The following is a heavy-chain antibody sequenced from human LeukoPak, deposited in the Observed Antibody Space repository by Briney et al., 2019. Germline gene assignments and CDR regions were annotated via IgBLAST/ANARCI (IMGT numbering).Heavy chain of an antibody. V-gene: IGHV4-39*01. J-gene: IGHJ3*01. CDR2: IHYSGST. D-gene: IGHD2-8*01. CDR1: GGSISSNRYY. CDR3: VRPYCTNSVCHEESRNLGV. Sequence: SETLSLTCTVPGGSISSNRYYWGWIRQPPGKGLEWIGNIHYSGSTYYNPSLKTRVTISEDTSKNQFSLKLTSVTAADTAVYYCVRPYCTNSVCHEESRNLGVWGQGTMVTVSS.